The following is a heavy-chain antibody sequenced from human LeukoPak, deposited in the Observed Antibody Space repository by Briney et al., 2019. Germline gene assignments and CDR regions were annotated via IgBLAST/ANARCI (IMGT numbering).Heavy chain of an antibody. CDR2: IGSSSRYI. CDR3: ARDVGSGSYSASDY. CDR1: GFSFSRYI. D-gene: IGHD3-10*01. V-gene: IGHV3-21*01. Sequence: GGSLRLSCAASGFSFSRYIVNWVRQAPGKGLEWVSFIGSSSRYIYYADSVKGRFTISRDDAKNSLYLQMNSLRAEDTAVYYCARDVGSGSYSASDYWGQGTLVTVSS. J-gene: IGHJ4*02.